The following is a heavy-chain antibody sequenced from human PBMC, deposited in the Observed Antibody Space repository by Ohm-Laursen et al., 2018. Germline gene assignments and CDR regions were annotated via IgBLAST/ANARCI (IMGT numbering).Heavy chain of an antibody. D-gene: IGHD3-3*01. V-gene: IGHV3-7*03. Sequence: SLRLSCSASGFTFSSYWMSWVRQAPGKGLEWVANIKQDGSEKYYVDSVKGRFTISRDNAKNSLYLQMNSLRADDTAVYYCAKRRGYDFWSGFYNWFDPWGQGTLVTVSS. CDR3: AKRRGYDFWSGFYNWFDP. CDR1: GFTFSSYW. CDR2: IKQDGSEK. J-gene: IGHJ5*02.